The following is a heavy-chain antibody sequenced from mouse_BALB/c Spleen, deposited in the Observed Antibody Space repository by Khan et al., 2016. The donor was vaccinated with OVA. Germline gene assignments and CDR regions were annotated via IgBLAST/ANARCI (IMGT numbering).Heavy chain of an antibody. CDR1: GFSLNDYG. CDR2: IWGGGNT. CDR3: AKCGWSYSFSLDY. Sequence: VQLQESGPGLVAPSQSLSITCTVSGFSLNDYGVSWIRQPPGKGLEWLGVIWGGGNTYYNSDLKSRLSISKDNYKSQVFLKMSSLQTDDTAMYYCAKCGWSYSFSLDYWGQGTSVTVSS. J-gene: IGHJ4*01. V-gene: IGHV2-6-5*01.